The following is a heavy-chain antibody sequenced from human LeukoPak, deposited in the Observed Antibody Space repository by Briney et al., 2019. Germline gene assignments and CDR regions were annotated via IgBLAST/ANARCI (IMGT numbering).Heavy chain of an antibody. D-gene: IGHD6-19*01. CDR3: ARMSHSIAVAGTDAFDI. Sequence: SGPALVKPTQTLTLTCTFSGFSLSTSGMCVSWIRQPPGKALEWLARIDWDDDKYYSTSLKTRLTSSKDTSKNQVFLTMTNMDPVDTATYYCARMSHSIAVAGTDAFDIWGQGTMVTVSS. V-gene: IGHV2-70*11. J-gene: IGHJ3*02. CDR1: GFSLSTSGMC. CDR2: IDWDDDK.